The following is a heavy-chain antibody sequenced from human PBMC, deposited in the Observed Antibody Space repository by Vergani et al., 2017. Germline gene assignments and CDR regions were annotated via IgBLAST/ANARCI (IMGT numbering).Heavy chain of an antibody. CDR1: GGTFSSYA. V-gene: IGHV1-69*18. J-gene: IGHJ4*02. Sequence: QVQLVQSGAEVKKPGSSVKVSCKASGGTFSSYAISWVRQAPGQGLEWMGRIIPIFGTANYAQKFQGRVTITADESTSTAYMELRSLRSDDTAVYYCARGGDSSGYYQRVFDYWGQGTLVTVSS. CDR2: IIPIFGTA. CDR3: ARGGDSSGYYQRVFDY. D-gene: IGHD3-22*01.